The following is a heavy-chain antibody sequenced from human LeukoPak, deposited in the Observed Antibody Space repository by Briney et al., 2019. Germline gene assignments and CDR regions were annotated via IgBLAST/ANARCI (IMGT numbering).Heavy chain of an antibody. CDR3: SKATPPRDGSNPDY. CDR1: GFIFSSYG. D-gene: IGHD5-24*01. Sequence: GSLRLSCAASGFIFSSYGMHWVRQAPGKGLEWVAVISYDGRNKYYADSVKGRFTISRDNFKNTLYLQMNSLRAEDTALYYCSKATPPRDGSNPDYWGQGTLVTVSS. V-gene: IGHV3-30*18. J-gene: IGHJ4*02. CDR2: ISYDGRNK.